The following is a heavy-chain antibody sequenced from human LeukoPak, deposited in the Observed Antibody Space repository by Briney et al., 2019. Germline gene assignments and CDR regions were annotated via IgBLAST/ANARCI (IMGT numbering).Heavy chain of an antibody. CDR1: GGTFSSYA. CDR2: IIPIFGTA. D-gene: IGHD3-22*01. V-gene: IGHV1-69*05. J-gene: IGHJ3*02. Sequence: SVEVSCKASGGTFSSYAISWVRQAPGQGLEWMGGIIPIFGTANYAQKFQGRVTITTDESTSTAYMELSSLRSEDTAVYYCARETYYYESSGYRDAFDIWGQGTMVTVSS. CDR3: ARETYYYESSGYRDAFDI.